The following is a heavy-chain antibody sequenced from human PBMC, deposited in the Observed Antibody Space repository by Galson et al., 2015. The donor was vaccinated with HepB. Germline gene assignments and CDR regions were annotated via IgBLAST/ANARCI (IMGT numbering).Heavy chain of an antibody. CDR3: ASPFCTGGSCYPLWY. D-gene: IGHD2-15*01. V-gene: IGHV3-53*01. CDR1: GFTVSNTY. CDR2: IYSGGDT. J-gene: IGHJ4*02. Sequence: SLRLSCAASGFTVSNTYMNWVRQAPGKGLEWVSVIYSGGDTYYAASVKGRFTISRDDSKNTLYLHVNNLRAEDTAVYYCASPFCTGGSCYPLWYWGQGTLVTVSS.